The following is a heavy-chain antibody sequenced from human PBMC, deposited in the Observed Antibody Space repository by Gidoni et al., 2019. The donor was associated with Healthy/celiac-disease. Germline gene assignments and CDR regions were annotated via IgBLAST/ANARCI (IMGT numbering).Heavy chain of an antibody. V-gene: IGHV4-31*01. CDR3: ARGKSKRNNSFDP. CDR2: IYYSGST. Sequence: QVQLQESGPGLVKPSQTLSLTCTVSGGSISSGGYYWSWIRQHPGKGLELIGYIYYSGSTYYNPSLKSLVTISVDTSKNQFSLKLSSVTAADTAVYYCARGKSKRNNSFDPWGQGTLVTVSS. CDR1: GGSISSGGYY. J-gene: IGHJ5*02.